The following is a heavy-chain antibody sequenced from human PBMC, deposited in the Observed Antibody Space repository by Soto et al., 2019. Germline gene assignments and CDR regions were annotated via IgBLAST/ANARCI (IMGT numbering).Heavy chain of an antibody. V-gene: IGHV4-30-4*01. D-gene: IGHD3-22*01. CDR2: IYYSGST. Sequence: KTSETLSLTCTVSGGSISSGDYYWSWIRQPPGKGLEWIGYIYYSGSTYYNPSLKSRVTISVDTSKNQFSLKLSSVTAADTAVYYCARVILYHYYDSSGYPEGPFDYWGQGTLVTVSS. CDR1: GGSISSGDYY. J-gene: IGHJ4*02. CDR3: ARVILYHYYDSSGYPEGPFDY.